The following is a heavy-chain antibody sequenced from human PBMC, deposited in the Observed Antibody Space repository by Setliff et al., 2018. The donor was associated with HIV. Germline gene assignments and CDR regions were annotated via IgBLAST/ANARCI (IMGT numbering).Heavy chain of an antibody. CDR2: ISSSSSYM. CDR3: ARAPFPRLQGTVSDI. Sequence: PGGSLRLSCAASGFTFSSYNMNWVRQAPGKGLEWVSCISSSSSYMYYADSVKGRFTISRDNGKNSLYLRMNSLRAEDTAVYYCARAPFPRLQGTVSDIWGPGTMVTVSS. CDR1: GFTFSSYN. D-gene: IGHD4-4*01. V-gene: IGHV3-21*01. J-gene: IGHJ3*02.